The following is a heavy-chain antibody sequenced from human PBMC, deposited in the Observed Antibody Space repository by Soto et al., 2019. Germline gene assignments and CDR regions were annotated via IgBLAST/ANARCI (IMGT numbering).Heavy chain of an antibody. Sequence: SETLSLICAVYGGSFSGYYWSWIRQPPGKGLEWIGEINHSGSTNYNPSLKSRVTISVDTSKNQFSLKLSSVTAADTAVYYCARGSKGGLGRPLDYWGQGTLVTVSS. CDR1: GGSFSGYY. D-gene: IGHD2-15*01. J-gene: IGHJ4*02. CDR3: ARGSKGGLGRPLDY. V-gene: IGHV4-34*01. CDR2: INHSGST.